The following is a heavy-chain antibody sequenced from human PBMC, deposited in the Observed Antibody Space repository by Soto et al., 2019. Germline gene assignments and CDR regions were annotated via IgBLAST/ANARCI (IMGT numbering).Heavy chain of an antibody. D-gene: IGHD6-6*01. CDR3: ARAAYSSSNYYYYGMDV. J-gene: IGHJ6*02. CDR1: GGSISSYY. V-gene: IGHV4-59*01. CDR2: IYYSGST. Sequence: QVQLQESGPGLVKPSETLSLTCTVSGGSISSYYWSWIRQPPEKGLEWIGYIYYSGSTNYNPSLKSRVTISVDTSKNQFSLKLSSVTAADTAVYYCARAAYSSSNYYYYGMDVWGQGTTVTVSS.